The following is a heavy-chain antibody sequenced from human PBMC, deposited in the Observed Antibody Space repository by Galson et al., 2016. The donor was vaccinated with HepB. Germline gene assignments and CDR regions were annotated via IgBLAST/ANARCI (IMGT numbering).Heavy chain of an antibody. CDR3: AQEVGWLRFAFGS. CDR1: GFALSSFN. CDR2: ISSSRNTI. D-gene: IGHD5-12*01. V-gene: IGHV3-48*01. J-gene: IGHJ5*01. Sequence: SLRLSCAASGFALSSFNMNWVCQTPGKGLEWISYISSSRNTIDYADSVKGRFTISRDDAKNSLYLQMNNLSVGDTAIYHCAQEVGWLRFAFGSWGQGTLVTVSS.